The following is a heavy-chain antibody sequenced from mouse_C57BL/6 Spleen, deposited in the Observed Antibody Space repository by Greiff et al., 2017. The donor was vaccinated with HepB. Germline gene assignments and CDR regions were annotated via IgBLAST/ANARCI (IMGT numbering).Heavy chain of an antibody. V-gene: IGHV5-17*01. Sequence: EVKLVESGGGLVKPGGSLKLSCAASGFTFSYYGMHWVRQAPEKGLEWVAYISSGSSTIYYADTVKGRFTISRDNAKNTLFLQMTSLRSEDTAMYYCARPGTAWFAYWGQGTLVTVSA. CDR2: ISSGSSTI. CDR3: ARPGTAWFAY. J-gene: IGHJ3*01. CDR1: GFTFSYYG.